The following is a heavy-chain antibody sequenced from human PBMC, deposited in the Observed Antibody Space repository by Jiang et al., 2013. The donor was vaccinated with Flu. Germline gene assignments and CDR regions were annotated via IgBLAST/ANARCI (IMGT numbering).Heavy chain of an antibody. J-gene: IGHJ4*02. V-gene: IGHV1-69*01. CDR2: IIPIFGTA. Sequence: EWMGGIIPIFGTANYAQKFQGRVTITADESTSTAYMELSSLRSEDTAVYYCARAPVDYDILTGQKKDDYWGQGTLVTVSS. D-gene: IGHD3-9*01. CDR3: ARAPVDYDILTGQKKDDY.